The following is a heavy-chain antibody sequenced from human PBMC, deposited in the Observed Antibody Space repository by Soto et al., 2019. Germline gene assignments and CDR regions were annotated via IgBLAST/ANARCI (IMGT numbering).Heavy chain of an antibody. CDR3: ARSKVD. V-gene: IGHV3-66*01. CDR1: GFSVSGSY. Sequence: DVQVVESGGGLVQPGGSLRLSCAVSGFSVSGSYMCWVRQAPGKGLEWVSGVYSGGNAYYADSVKGRFTISRDNSRNTVFLQMKSLRVEDTVVYYCARSKVDWGQGTLVTVSS. D-gene: IGHD4-4*01. CDR2: VYSGGNA. J-gene: IGHJ4*02.